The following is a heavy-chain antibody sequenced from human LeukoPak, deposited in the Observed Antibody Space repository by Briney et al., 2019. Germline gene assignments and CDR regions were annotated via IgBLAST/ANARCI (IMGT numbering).Heavy chain of an antibody. CDR3: ARGNYGAFDI. CDR2: IYTGGST. J-gene: IGHJ3*02. CDR1: GFTVTNNY. D-gene: IGHD1-7*01. Sequence: GGSLRLSCAASGFTVTNNYMSWVRQAPGKGLESVAVIYTGGSTYSADSVKGRFIISRDNSKNTLYLQMDSLRAEDTAVYYCARGNYGAFDIWGQGTMVTVSS. V-gene: IGHV3-66*01.